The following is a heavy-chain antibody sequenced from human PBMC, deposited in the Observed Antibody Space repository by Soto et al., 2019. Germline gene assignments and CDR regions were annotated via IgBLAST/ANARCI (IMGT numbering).Heavy chain of an antibody. Sequence: PGGSLRLSCAASGFTFSGSAMHWVRQASGKGLEWVGRIRSKANSYATAYAASVKGRFTISRDDSKNTAYLQMNSLKTEDTAVYYCTRQGGSGSGYYYHYYGMDVWGQGSTVAVSS. J-gene: IGHJ6*02. D-gene: IGHD3-22*01. CDR3: TRQGGSGSGYYYHYYGMDV. CDR2: IRSKANSYAT. CDR1: GFTFSGSA. V-gene: IGHV3-73*01.